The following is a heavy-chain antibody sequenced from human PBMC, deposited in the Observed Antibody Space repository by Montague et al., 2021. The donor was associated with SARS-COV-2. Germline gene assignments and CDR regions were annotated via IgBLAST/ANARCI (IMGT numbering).Heavy chain of an antibody. J-gene: IGHJ4*02. V-gene: IGHV3-53*01. CDR2: IYSSGRT. CDR3: ARDFGESRDH. Sequence: SLRLSYAASGFAVTSNYMSWVRQAPGKGLEWVSLIYSSGRTSYADPVKGRFTMSRDNSKNTLYLQMNSLKAEDTAVYYCARDFGESRDHWGQGTLVTVSS. D-gene: IGHD3-10*01. CDR1: GFAVTSNY.